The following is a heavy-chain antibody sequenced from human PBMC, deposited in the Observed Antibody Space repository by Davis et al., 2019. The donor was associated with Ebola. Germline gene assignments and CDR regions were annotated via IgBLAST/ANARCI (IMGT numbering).Heavy chain of an antibody. CDR2: IYYSGST. CDR1: GGSISSGGYY. J-gene: IGHJ5*02. V-gene: IGHV4-31*03. CDR3: ARSTPQRITIFGVVIAWFDP. Sequence: PSETLSLTCTVSGGSISSGGYYWSWIRQHPGKGLEWIGYIYYSGSTYYNPSLKSRVTISVDTSKNQFSLKLSSVTAADTAVYYCARSTPQRITIFGVVIAWFDPWGQGTLVTVSS. D-gene: IGHD3-3*01.